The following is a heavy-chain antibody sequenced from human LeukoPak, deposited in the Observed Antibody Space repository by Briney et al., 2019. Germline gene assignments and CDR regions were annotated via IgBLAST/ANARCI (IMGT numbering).Heavy chain of an antibody. J-gene: IGHJ4*02. CDR2: INPNSGGT. D-gene: IGHD3-10*01. V-gene: IGHV1-2*04. CDR3: ARAYGSGSYYSY. Sequence: ASVKLSCKASGYTFTGYYMHWVRQAPGQGLEWMGWINPNSGGTNYAQKFQGWVTMTRDTSISTAYMELSRLRSDDTAVYYCARAYGSGSYYSYWGQGTLVTVSS. CDR1: GYTFTGYY.